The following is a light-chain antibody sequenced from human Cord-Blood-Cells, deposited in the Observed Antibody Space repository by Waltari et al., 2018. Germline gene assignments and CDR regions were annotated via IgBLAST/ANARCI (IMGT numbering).Light chain of an antibody. CDR2: EVS. Sequence: QSALTQPASVSGSPGQSITIPCTGTSSDVGSYNLVSWYQQHPGKAPKLMIYEVSKRPSGVSNRFSGSKSCNTASLTISGLQAEDEADYYCCSYAGSSTWVFGGGTKLTVL. CDR3: CSYAGSSTWV. V-gene: IGLV2-23*02. CDR1: SSDVGSYNL. J-gene: IGLJ3*02.